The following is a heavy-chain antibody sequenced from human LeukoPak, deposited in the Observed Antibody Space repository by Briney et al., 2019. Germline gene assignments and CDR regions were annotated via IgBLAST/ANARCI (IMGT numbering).Heavy chain of an antibody. Sequence: SGPTLVKPRQTLRLTCTFSGFSFSSGGVGVGWIRQPPGKALEWLGVIYENDEKLYSSSLQNRFTITKDTSRNQVVLTMANMDPVDTATYYCAHRHRGVASDIWGQGTMVTVSS. D-gene: IGHD2-8*02. CDR2: IYENDEK. J-gene: IGHJ3*02. V-gene: IGHV2-5*01. CDR1: GFSFSSGGVG. CDR3: AHRHRGVASDI.